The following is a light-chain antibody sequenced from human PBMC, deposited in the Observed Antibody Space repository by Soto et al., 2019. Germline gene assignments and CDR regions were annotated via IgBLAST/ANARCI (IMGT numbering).Light chain of an antibody. CDR1: QSITNY. J-gene: IGKJ2*01. V-gene: IGKV1-39*01. Sequence: DIQMTQSPSSLSLSVGDRVTITCRASQSITNYLNWYQQKLGKAPKLLVYAASSLQSGVPSRFSVNGSGTDFTLTISSLQPEDFASYYCQQSDSYPYTFGQGTKLEIK. CDR3: QQSDSYPYT. CDR2: AAS.